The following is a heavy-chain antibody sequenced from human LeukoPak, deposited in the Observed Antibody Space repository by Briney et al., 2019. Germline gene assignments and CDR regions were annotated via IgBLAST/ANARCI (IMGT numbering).Heavy chain of an antibody. D-gene: IGHD3-10*01. V-gene: IGHV1-18*01. Sequence: GASVKVSYKASGYTFTSYGISWVRQAPGQGLEWMGWISAYNGNTNYAQKLQGRVTMTTDTSTSTAYMELRSLRSDDTAVYYCAREAKGYYYGSGSYSPYTYWGQGTLVTVSS. CDR3: AREAKGYYYGSGSYSPYTY. CDR2: ISAYNGNT. CDR1: GYTFTSYG. J-gene: IGHJ4*02.